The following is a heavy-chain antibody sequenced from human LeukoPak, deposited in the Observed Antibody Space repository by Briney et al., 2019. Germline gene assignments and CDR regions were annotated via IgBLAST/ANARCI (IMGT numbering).Heavy chain of an antibody. V-gene: IGHV5-51*01. CDR1: GYRFASDW. D-gene: IGHD2-15*01. J-gene: IGHJ4*02. CDR2: IHPGDSRT. Sequence: GESMKISCKGSGYRFASDWIGWVRQMPGKGLEWMGIIHPGDSRTRYSPSFRGHVTFSVDESISTAYLQWSSLEASDTAIYFCARHSCSGIGCHYDFWGQGTLVTVSS. CDR3: ARHSCSGIGCHYDF.